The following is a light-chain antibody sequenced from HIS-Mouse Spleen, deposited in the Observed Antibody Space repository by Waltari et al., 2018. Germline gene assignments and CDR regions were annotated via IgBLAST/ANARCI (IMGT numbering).Light chain of an antibody. CDR1: SSNIGSNT. V-gene: IGLV1-44*01. CDR2: SNN. CDR3: ATWDDSLNGNYV. Sequence: QSVLTQPPSASGTPGQRVTISCSGRSSNIGSNTVNWYQQPPGTAPKLLIYSNNQRPSGVPDRFSGSKSGTSASLAISGLQSEDEADYYCATWDDSLNGNYVFGTGTKVTVL. J-gene: IGLJ1*01.